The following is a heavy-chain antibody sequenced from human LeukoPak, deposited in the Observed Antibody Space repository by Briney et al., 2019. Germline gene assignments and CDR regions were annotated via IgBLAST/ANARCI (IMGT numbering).Heavy chain of an antibody. D-gene: IGHD2-15*01. CDR1: GYSITSGYY. CDR2: IYHGGST. CDR3: ARDCSGGSCLDDASDI. Sequence: PSETLSLTCSVSGYSITSGYYWGWIRQPPGKGLEWIGSIYHGGSTHYNPSLKSRVTISVDTSKNQLPLRLTSVTASDTAVYFCARDCSGGSCLDDASDIWGQGTMVTISS. V-gene: IGHV4-38-2*02. J-gene: IGHJ3*02.